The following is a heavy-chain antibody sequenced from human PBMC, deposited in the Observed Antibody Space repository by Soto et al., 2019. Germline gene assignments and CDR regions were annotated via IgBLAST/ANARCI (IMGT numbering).Heavy chain of an antibody. D-gene: IGHD1-26*01. Sequence: GGSLRLSCAASGFTFPNNAMTWVRQVPGKGLEWVSAIGGSGAGTYYAASVKGRFTISRDNSKNTLYLQLNSLRAEDTAIYYCAKCLRGEAWGAFDIWGQGTMVTVSS. CDR3: AKCLRGEAWGAFDI. CDR1: GFTFPNNA. V-gene: IGHV3-23*01. CDR2: IGGSGAGT. J-gene: IGHJ3*02.